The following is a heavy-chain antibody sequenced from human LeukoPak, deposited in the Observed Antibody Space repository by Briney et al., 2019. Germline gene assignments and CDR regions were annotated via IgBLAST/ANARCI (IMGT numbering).Heavy chain of an antibody. D-gene: IGHD4-11*01. CDR2: IYYSGST. V-gene: IGHV4-39*07. CDR3: ARDRDSNYYYYMDV. CDR1: GGSISSSTYY. J-gene: IGHJ6*03. Sequence: SETLSLTCTVSGGSISSSTYYWGWIRQPPGKGLEWIGSIYYSGSTYHNPSLKSRVTISVDTSKNQFSLKLSSVTAADTAVYYCARDRDSNYYYYMDVWGKGTTVTVSS.